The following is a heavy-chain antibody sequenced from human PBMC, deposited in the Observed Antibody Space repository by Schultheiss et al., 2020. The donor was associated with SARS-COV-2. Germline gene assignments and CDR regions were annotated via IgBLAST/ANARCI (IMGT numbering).Heavy chain of an antibody. V-gene: IGHV4-4*07. J-gene: IGHJ4*02. Sequence: SETLSLTCTVSGGSISSYYWSWIRQPPGKGLEWIGRIYTSGSTNYNPSLKSRVTISVDTSKNQFSLKLSSVTAADTAVYYCAARHLYSGSYEDYWGQGTLVTVSS. CDR3: AARHLYSGSYEDY. D-gene: IGHD1-26*01. CDR1: GGSISSYY. CDR2: IYTSGST.